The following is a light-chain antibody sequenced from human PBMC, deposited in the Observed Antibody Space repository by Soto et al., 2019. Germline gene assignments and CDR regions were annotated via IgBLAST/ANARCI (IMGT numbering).Light chain of an antibody. Sequence: DIQMTQSPSSLSASVGDRVTITCRASQTIIRYLNGYQQTPGRAPNLLIYAASSLHTGVPSRFSASGSGTEFTLTISSLQPEDSATCYCQQSYSTLFTFGPGTRVEIK. CDR3: QQSYSTLFT. V-gene: IGKV1-39*01. J-gene: IGKJ3*01. CDR2: AAS. CDR1: QTIIRY.